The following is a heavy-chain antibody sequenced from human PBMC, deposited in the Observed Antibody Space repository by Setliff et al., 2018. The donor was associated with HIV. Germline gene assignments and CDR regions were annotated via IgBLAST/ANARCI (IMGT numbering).Heavy chain of an antibody. V-gene: IGHV3-74*01. CDR3: VRHHDSDFSGDPDWFDP. CDR1: GFSFSNYW. CDR2: INNDGSDI. D-gene: IGHD2-15*01. Sequence: PGGSLRLSCAASGFSFSNYWMHWVRQAPGKGLVWVSRINNDGSDIKDLDSVRGRFTISRDNAKNTLYLQMNSLRVDDTAVYYCVRHHDSDFSGDPDWFDPWGQGILVTVSS. J-gene: IGHJ5*02.